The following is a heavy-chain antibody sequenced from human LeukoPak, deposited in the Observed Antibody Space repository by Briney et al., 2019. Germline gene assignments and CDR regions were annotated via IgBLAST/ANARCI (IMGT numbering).Heavy chain of an antibody. Sequence: GSLLLSCAASGFSFSNAWMNWVRQAPGKGLEWVGRILSKTSGGTTDYATPVKGRFTISRDDSKNMLYLHMNSLQIEDTAVYYCADYYASGSYPPWGQGTLVTVSS. CDR1: GFSFSNAW. D-gene: IGHD3-10*01. J-gene: IGHJ5*02. CDR3: ADYYASGSYPP. CDR2: ILSKTSGGTT. V-gene: IGHV3-15*07.